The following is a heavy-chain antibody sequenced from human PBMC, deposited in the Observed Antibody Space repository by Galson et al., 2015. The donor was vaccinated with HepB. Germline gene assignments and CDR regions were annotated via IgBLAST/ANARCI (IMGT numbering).Heavy chain of an antibody. CDR2: IWYDGSNI. CDR3: AKEALPDYGGITGFES. J-gene: IGHJ4*02. V-gene: IGHV3-33*03. D-gene: IGHD4-23*01. Sequence: SLRLSCAASGFIFRSFGMHWVRQAPGKGLEWVAVIWYDGSNIYYADSVKGRFTISRDTSKNTLYLQMNSLRAEDTAVYYCAKEALPDYGGITGFESWGQGTWSPSP. CDR1: GFIFRSFG.